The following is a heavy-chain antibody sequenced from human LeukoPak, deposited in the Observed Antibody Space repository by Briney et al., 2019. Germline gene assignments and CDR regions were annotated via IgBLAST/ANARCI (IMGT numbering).Heavy chain of an antibody. CDR3: ARIYGSGTSFGYMDV. CDR1: GGSISSNY. V-gene: IGHV4-4*09. J-gene: IGHJ6*03. D-gene: IGHD3-10*01. Sequence: SETLSLTCTVAGGSISSNYWTWIRQSPGKGLEWIGNIYTSGSTTYNPSLKSRVTISRDTSNNRFSLKLSSVTAADTAVYYCARIYGSGTSFGYMDVWGKGTTVTVSS. CDR2: IYTSGST.